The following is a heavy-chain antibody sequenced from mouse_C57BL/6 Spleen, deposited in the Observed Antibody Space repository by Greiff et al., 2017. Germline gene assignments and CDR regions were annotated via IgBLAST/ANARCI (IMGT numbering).Heavy chain of an antibody. V-gene: IGHV5-17*01. CDR3: ARKPHYYGSSYWYFDV. CDR1: GFTFSDYG. CDR2: ISSGRSTI. D-gene: IGHD1-1*01. Sequence: EVKLMESGGGLVKPGGSLKLSCAASGFTFSDYGMHWVRQAPEKGLEWVAYISSGRSTIYYADTVKGRFTISRDNAKNTLFLQMTSLRSEDTAMYYCARKPHYYGSSYWYFDVWGTGTTVTVSS. J-gene: IGHJ1*03.